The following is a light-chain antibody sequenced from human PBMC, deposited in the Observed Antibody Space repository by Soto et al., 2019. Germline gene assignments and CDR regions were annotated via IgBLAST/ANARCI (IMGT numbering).Light chain of an antibody. CDR2: DAS. Sequence: DIVLTQSPATLSLSPGERATLSCRASQSVSSYLAWYQQKPGKAPRLLIYDASNRATGIPARFSGSGSGTDFTLTLSSLEPEDFAVYYCQQRSNWPPTLTFGGGTKVEIK. CDR3: QQRSNWPPTLT. V-gene: IGKV3-11*01. J-gene: IGKJ4*01. CDR1: QSVSSY.